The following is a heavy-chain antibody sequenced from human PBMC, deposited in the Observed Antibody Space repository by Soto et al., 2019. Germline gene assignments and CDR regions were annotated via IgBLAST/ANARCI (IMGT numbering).Heavy chain of an antibody. Sequence: GGSLRLSCAASGFTFSSYAMHWVRQAPGKGLEWVAVISYDGSNKYYADSVKGRFTISRDNSKNTLYLQMNGLGAEDTAVYYCARSGQLWLPLDYWGQGTLVTVSS. J-gene: IGHJ4*02. CDR2: ISYDGSNK. V-gene: IGHV3-30-3*01. CDR3: ARSGQLWLPLDY. CDR1: GFTFSSYA. D-gene: IGHD5-18*01.